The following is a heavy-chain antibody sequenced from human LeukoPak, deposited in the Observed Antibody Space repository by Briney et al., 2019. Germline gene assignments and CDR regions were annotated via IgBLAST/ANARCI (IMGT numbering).Heavy chain of an antibody. V-gene: IGHV5-51*01. CDR3: ARQMGVASRKNYFDS. J-gene: IGHJ4*02. CDR2: LYPHDSDT. Sequence: GESLKISCQASGYNFTRYWIGWVRQMPGKGLEWMGLLYPHDSDTRYSPSFQGQVTFSADNSLNTAYLQWSSLRASDTAIYYCARQMGVASRKNYFDSWGQGTLVTGSA. CDR1: GYNFTRYW. D-gene: IGHD5-12*01.